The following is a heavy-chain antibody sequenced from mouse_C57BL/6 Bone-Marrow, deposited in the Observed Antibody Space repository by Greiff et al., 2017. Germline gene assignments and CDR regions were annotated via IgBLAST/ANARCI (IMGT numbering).Heavy chain of an antibody. D-gene: IGHD3-2*02. CDR2: IYPGDGDT. Sequence: QVQLQQSGPELVKPGASVKISCKASGYAFSSSWMNWVKQRPGKGLEWIGRIYPGDGDTNYNGKFKGKATLTADKSSSTAYMQLSSLTSEDSAVYFCAREAQATWGYAMDYWGQGTSVTVSS. J-gene: IGHJ4*01. CDR3: AREAQATWGYAMDY. V-gene: IGHV1-82*01. CDR1: GYAFSSSW.